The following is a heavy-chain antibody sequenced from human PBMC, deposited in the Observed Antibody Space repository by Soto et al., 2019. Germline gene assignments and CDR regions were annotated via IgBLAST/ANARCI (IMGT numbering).Heavy chain of an antibody. J-gene: IGHJ6*02. CDR1: SGSISSNSYL. CDR2: ILYSGDT. V-gene: IGHV4-39*01. Sequence: TCSVSSGSISSNSYLWGWIRQPPGKGLEWIGTILYSGDTYYSESLKSRVTMSVDTAKNQFSLKLNSVTAADTAVYYCARQGRNTKIVILRHYATDFWGQGTAVTVSS. CDR3: ARQGRNTKIVILRHYATDF. D-gene: IGHD3-22*01.